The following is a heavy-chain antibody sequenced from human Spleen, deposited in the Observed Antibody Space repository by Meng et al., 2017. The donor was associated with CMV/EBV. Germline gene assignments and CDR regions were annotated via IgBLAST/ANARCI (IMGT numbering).Heavy chain of an antibody. D-gene: IGHD2-2*01. V-gene: IGHV4-31*02. CDR3: ARAGGIVVVPAATTYFDY. CDR1: ISSVGYY. J-gene: IGHJ4*02. CDR2: IYYSGRN. Sequence: ISSVGYYWSWTRQHPGKGLGWIGYIYYSGRNYYNQTLKSRVTISVDTSKNPFSLKLSSVTAAATAVYYCARAGGIVVVPAATTYFDYWGQGTLVTVSS.